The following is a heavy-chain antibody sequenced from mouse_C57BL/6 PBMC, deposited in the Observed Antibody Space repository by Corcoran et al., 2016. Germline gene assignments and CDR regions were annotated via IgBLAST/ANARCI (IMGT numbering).Heavy chain of an antibody. CDR1: GYTFTDYY. J-gene: IGHJ4*01. D-gene: IGHD6-1*01. V-gene: IGHV1-75*01. Sequence: QVQLQQSGPELVKPGASVKISCKASGYTFTDYYINWVKQRPGQGLEWIGWIFPGSGSTYYNEKFKGKATLTVDKSSSTAYMLLSSLTSEDSAVYCCGEAEDASYAMDYWGQGTSVTVSS. CDR3: GEAEDASYAMDY. CDR2: IFPGSGST.